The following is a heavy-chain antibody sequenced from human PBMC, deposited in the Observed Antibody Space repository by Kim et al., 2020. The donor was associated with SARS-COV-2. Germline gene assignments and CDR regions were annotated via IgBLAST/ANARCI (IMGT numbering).Heavy chain of an antibody. CDR1: GFTFSSYS. CDR2: ISSSSSYI. CDR3: ARDGLFLDWLSPWYYYYYMDV. V-gene: IGHV3-21*01. J-gene: IGHJ6*03. D-gene: IGHD3-3*01. Sequence: GGSLRLSCAASGFTFSSYSMNWVRQAPGKGLEWVSSISSSSSYIYYADSVKGRFTISRDNAKNSLYLQMNSLRAEDTAVYYCARDGLFLDWLSPWYYYYYMDVWGKGTTVTVSS.